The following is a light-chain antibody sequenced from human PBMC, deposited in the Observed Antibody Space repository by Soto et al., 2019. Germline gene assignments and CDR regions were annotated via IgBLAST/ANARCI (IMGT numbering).Light chain of an antibody. CDR1: QTIRRNY. CDR2: GAS. CDR3: QQYGSSPWT. V-gene: IGKV3-20*01. J-gene: IGKJ1*01. Sequence: ETVLTQSPGTLSLSPGERATLSCRASQTIRRNYLAWYRQTPGQAPRLLIYGASNRATGIPDRFSGSGSGTDFTLIISRLEPEDFALYYCQQYGSSPWTFGQGTNVEIK.